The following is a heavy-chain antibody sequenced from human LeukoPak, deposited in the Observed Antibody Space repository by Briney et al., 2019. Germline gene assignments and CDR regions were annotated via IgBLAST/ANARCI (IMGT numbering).Heavy chain of an antibody. CDR1: GFTFSDYY. CDR2: ISSSSSTT. V-gene: IGHV3-11*01. Sequence: GGSLRLSCAASGFTFSDYYMSWIRQAPGKGLEWVSYISSSSSTTYYADSVKGRFTISRDNSKNTLYLQMNSLRAEDTAVYYCAKASGSYVNDAFDIWGQGTMVTVSS. CDR3: AKASGSYVNDAFDI. D-gene: IGHD1-26*01. J-gene: IGHJ3*02.